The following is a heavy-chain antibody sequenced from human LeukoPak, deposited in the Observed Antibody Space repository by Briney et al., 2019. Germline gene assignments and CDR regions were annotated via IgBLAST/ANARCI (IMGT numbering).Heavy chain of an antibody. CDR2: IWYDGSNK. CDR1: GYTFTGYY. D-gene: IGHD1-26*01. V-gene: IGHV3-33*01. J-gene: IGHJ5*02. Sequence: SCKASGYTFTGYYMHWVRQAPGKGLEWVAVIWYDGSNKYYTDSVKGRFTISRDNSKNTLYLQMNSLRAEDTAVYYCARARGVGATVTFDFDPWGQGTLVTVSS. CDR3: ARARGVGATVTFDFDP.